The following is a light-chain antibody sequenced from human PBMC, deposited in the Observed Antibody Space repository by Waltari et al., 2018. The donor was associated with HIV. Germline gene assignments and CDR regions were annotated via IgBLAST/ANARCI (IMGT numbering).Light chain of an antibody. CDR1: QSVSSDH. Sequence: EIVLTQSPGTVSLSPGERATLSCRASQSVSSDHLAWYQQSPGMAPRLLMYGASNGTTSIPDRFSGSGSGTDFTLTISRLQPEDSAVYYCQQYGSSPWTFGQGTKVEI. CDR3: QQYGSSPWT. V-gene: IGKV3-20*01. J-gene: IGKJ1*01. CDR2: GAS.